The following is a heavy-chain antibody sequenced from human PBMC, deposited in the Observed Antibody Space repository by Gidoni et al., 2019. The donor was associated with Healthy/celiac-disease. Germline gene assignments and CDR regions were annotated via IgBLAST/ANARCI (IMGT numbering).Heavy chain of an antibody. CDR2: IYYSGST. Sequence: ESGPGLVKPSETLSLTCTVSGGSISSYYWRWIRQPPGKGLEWIGYIYYSGSTNYNPSLKSRVTISVDTSKNQFSLKLSSVTAADTAVYYCARNVGRPRAVAGTMKGYYYGMDVWGQGTTVTVSS. J-gene: IGHJ6*02. CDR1: GGSISSYY. CDR3: ARNVGRPRAVAGTMKGYYYGMDV. V-gene: IGHV4-59*01. D-gene: IGHD6-19*01.